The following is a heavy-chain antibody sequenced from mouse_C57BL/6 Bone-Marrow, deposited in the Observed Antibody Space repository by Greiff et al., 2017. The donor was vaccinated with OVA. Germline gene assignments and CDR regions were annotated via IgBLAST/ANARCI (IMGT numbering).Heavy chain of an antibody. CDR2: IDPSSGGT. Sequence: QVQLQQPGAELVKPGASVKLSCKASGYTFTSYWMHWVKQRPGRGLEWIGRIDPSSGGTKYNEKFKSKATLTVDKPSSTAYMQLSSLTSEDSAVYYCARLWGRYAMDYWGQGTSVTVSS. D-gene: IGHD1-1*02. J-gene: IGHJ4*01. CDR1: GYTFTSYW. CDR3: ARLWGRYAMDY. V-gene: IGHV1-72*01.